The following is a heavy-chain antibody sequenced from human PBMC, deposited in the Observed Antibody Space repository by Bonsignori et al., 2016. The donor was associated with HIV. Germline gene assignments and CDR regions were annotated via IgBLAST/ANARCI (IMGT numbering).Heavy chain of an antibody. D-gene: IGHD3-22*01. CDR2: ISGGGGST. Sequence: WIRQPPGKGLEWVSGISGGGGSTYYAESVKGRFTISRDNSKNTLYLQMNSLRAEDTAVYYCAKHNYYDGSGKGAFDIWGQGTMVTVSS. CDR3: AKHNYYDGSGKGAFDI. J-gene: IGHJ3*02. V-gene: IGHV3-23*01.